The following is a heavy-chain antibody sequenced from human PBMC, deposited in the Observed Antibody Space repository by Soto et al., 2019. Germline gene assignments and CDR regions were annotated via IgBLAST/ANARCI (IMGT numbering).Heavy chain of an antibody. V-gene: IGHV4-4*07. J-gene: IGHJ3*02. CDR2: IHTSGST. CDR1: GGSIRGYY. D-gene: IGHD2-8*01. CDR3: ARDVYGVGAFDI. Sequence: SETLSLTCTVSGGSIRGYYWSWFRQPAGKGLEWIGRIHTSGSTSYNPSLKSRLTMSADTSKNQFSLKLRSVTAADTAVYYCARDVYGVGAFDIWGQGTMVTVSS.